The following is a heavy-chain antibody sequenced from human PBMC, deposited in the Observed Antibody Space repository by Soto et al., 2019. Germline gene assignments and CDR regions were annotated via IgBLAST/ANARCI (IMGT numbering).Heavy chain of an antibody. Sequence: GGSLRLSCAAFGFTFSSYAMSWVLQAPGKGLEWVSAISGSGGSTYYADSVKGRLTISRDNSKNTLYLQMNSLRAEDTALYYCAKGSHYDILTAYHAFDYWGPGTLVTVSS. V-gene: IGHV3-23*01. CDR1: GFTFSSYA. J-gene: IGHJ4*02. CDR3: AKGSHYDILTAYHAFDY. D-gene: IGHD3-9*01. CDR2: ISGSGGST.